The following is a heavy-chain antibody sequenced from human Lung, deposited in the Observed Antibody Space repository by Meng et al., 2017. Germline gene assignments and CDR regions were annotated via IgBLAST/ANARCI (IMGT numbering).Heavy chain of an antibody. V-gene: IGHV1-2*06. D-gene: IGHD6-13*01. Sequence: QVALVQAGAEGKKPGASVMVSCKPSGYNFPDYWLHWVRRAPGQGLEWMGRIDPKSGDTHYAQRFQGRVTMTSDTSISTVYMELNGLRSDDTAVYYCARDEDISAAGKLFGDYWGQGTLVTVSS. CDR1: GYNFPDYW. J-gene: IGHJ4*02. CDR2: IDPKSGDT. CDR3: ARDEDISAAGKLFGDY.